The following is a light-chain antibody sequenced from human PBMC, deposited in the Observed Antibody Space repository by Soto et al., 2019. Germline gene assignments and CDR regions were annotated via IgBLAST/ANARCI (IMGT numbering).Light chain of an antibody. CDR2: KAS. Sequence: IRVTQSPSTLSTSVGDRLPITCQASQSISSWLAWYQQKPGKAPNLLIYKASTMQSGVPSRFSGSGSGTEFILTISSLQPDDFAPYCCQHYTDHPLTFGQGTMADNK. J-gene: IGKJ1*01. V-gene: IGKV1-5*03. CDR1: QSISSW. CDR3: QHYTDHPLT.